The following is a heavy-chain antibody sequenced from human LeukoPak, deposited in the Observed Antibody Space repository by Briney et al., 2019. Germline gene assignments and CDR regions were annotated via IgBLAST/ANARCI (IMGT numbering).Heavy chain of an antibody. Sequence: SETLSLTCAVYGGSFSGYYWSWIRQPPGKGLEWIGEINRSGSTNYNPSLKSRATISVDTSKNQFSLNLSSATAADTAVYYCARHPRGYYYMDVWGKGTTVTVSS. V-gene: IGHV4-34*01. CDR1: GGSFSGYY. J-gene: IGHJ6*03. CDR2: INRSGST. CDR3: ARHPRGYYYMDV.